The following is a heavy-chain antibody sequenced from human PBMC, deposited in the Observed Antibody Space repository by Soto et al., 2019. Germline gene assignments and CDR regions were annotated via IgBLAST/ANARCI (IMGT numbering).Heavy chain of an antibody. CDR3: PIPRQGYCSSTSCYFTTRHFDY. CDR2: IIPILGIA. D-gene: IGHD2-2*01. CDR1: GGTFSSYT. J-gene: IGHJ4*02. Sequence: QVQLVQSGAEVKKPGSSVKVSCKASGGTFSSYTISWVRQAPGQGLEWMGRIIPILGIANYAQKFQGRVTITADKSTSTAYMELSSLRSEDTAVYYCPIPRQGYCSSTSCYFTTRHFDYWGQGTLVTVPS. V-gene: IGHV1-69*02.